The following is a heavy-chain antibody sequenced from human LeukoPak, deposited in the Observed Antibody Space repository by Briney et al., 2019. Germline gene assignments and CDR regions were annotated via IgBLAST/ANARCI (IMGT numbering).Heavy chain of an antibody. Sequence: GGSLRLSCAASGFTISDYGMLWVRQAPGQGLEWVAVLRYDGSNKDYGDSVKGRFTISRDNSENTLNLQMNSLRAEDTAVYYCARGTYYDFGNWFDPWGQGTLVIVSS. J-gene: IGHJ5*02. CDR1: GFTISDYG. D-gene: IGHD3-3*01. CDR2: LRYDGSNK. CDR3: ARGTYYDFGNWFDP. V-gene: IGHV3-33*01.